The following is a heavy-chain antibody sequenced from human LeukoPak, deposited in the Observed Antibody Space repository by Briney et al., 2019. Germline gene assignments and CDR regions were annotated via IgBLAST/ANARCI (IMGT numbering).Heavy chain of an antibody. CDR2: VFYSGAT. CDR3: ASGIYYGSGTYHQYYFDY. D-gene: IGHD3-10*01. CDR1: GGSISSYY. J-gene: IGHJ4*02. Sequence: PSETLSLTCTVSGGSISSYYWSWIRQPPGKGLEWIGYVFYSGATNYNPSLKSRVTISVDTSENHFSLKLSSVAAADTAVYYCASGIYYGSGTYHQYYFDYWGQGTLVTVSS. V-gene: IGHV4-59*01.